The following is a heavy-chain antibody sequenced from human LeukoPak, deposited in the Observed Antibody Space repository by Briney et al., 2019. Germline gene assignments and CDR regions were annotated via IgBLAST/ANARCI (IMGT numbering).Heavy chain of an antibody. D-gene: IGHD2-2*01. CDR1: GYTFTSYG. CDR2: ISAYNGNT. J-gene: IGHJ4*02. Sequence: ASVKVSCKASGYTFTSYGISWVRQAPGQGLEWMGWISAYNGNTNYAQKLQGRVTMTTDTSTSTAYMELRSLRSDDTAVYYCTRGGGYCCSTSCHGHDYWGQGTLVTVSS. V-gene: IGHV1-18*01. CDR3: TRGGGYCCSTSCHGHDY.